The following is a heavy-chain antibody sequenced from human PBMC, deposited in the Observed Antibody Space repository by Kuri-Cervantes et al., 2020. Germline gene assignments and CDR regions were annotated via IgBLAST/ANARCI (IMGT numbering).Heavy chain of an antibody. D-gene: IGHD3-10*01. CDR1: GGSISSSSYY. Sequence: GSLRLSCTVSGGSISSSSYYWGWIRQPPGKGLEWIGSIYYSGSTYYNPSLKSRVTMSVDTSKNQFSLKLSSVTAADTAVYYCARGATMVRGVIITFEHFVYWGQGTLVTVSS. V-gene: IGHV4-39*07. CDR3: ARGATMVRGVIITFEHFVY. CDR2: IYYSGST. J-gene: IGHJ4*02.